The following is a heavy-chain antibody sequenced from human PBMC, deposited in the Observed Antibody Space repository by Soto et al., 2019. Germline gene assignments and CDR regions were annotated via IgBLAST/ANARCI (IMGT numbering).Heavy chain of an antibody. CDR1: GFTFGDYA. CDR2: IRSKAYGGTT. J-gene: IGHJ3*02. CDR3: TRDAKRYSSGWYKVCDI. D-gene: IGHD6-19*01. V-gene: IGHV3-49*03. Sequence: GGSLRLSCTASGFTFGDYAMSWFRQAPGKGLEWVGFIRSKAYGGTTEYAASVKGRFTISRDDSKSIAYLQMNSLKTEDAAVYYCTRDAKRYSSGWYKVCDIWGQGTMFTVAS.